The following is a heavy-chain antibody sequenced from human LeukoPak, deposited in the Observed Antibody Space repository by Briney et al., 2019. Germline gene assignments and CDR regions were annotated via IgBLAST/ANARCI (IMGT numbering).Heavy chain of an antibody. D-gene: IGHD2-2*01. CDR1: GFTFSSYS. V-gene: IGHV3-21*01. Sequence: KTGGSLRLSCAASGFTFSSYSMNWVRQAPGKGLEWVSSISSSSSYIYYADSVKGRFTISRDNAKNSLYLQMNSLRAEDTDVYYCAGDNGIVPAAYDAFDIWGQGTMVTVSS. CDR3: AGDNGIVPAAYDAFDI. CDR2: ISSSSSYI. J-gene: IGHJ3*02.